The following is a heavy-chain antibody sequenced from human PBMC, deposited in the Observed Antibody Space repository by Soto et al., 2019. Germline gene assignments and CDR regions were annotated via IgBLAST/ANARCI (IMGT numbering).Heavy chain of an antibody. CDR2: MHFMGTT. CDR1: GGSVYRNPYF. Sequence: SETLSLTCSVSGGSVYRNPYFWGWNRQSPGKGLEWIASMHFMGTTHYNPSLKSRVTISVDTSKNQFSLNLKSVTAADTAVYYCVRHESKNLNWFDPWGQGTLVTVSS. V-gene: IGHV4-39*01. J-gene: IGHJ5*02. CDR3: VRHESKNLNWFDP.